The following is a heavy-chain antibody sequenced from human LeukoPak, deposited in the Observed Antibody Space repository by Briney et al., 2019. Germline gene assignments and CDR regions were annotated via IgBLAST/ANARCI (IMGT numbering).Heavy chain of an antibody. Sequence: SETLSLTCTVSGDSISSFYWSWIRQPPGKGLEWIGYISYSGSTNYNPSLKSRVTISVDTSKNQFSLKLTSVTAADTAVYYCARDPVDYGDSGDWFDPWGQGTLVTVSS. V-gene: IGHV4-59*01. CDR1: GDSISSFY. CDR2: ISYSGST. D-gene: IGHD4-17*01. J-gene: IGHJ5*02. CDR3: ARDPVDYGDSGDWFDP.